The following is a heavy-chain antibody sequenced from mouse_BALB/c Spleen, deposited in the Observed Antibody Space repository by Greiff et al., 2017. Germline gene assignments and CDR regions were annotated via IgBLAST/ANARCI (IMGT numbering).Heavy chain of an antibody. CDR2: IDPANGNT. CDR3: ARNGDYDDYYAMDY. CDR1: GFNIKDTY. J-gene: IGHJ4*01. Sequence: EVKLVESGAELVKPGASVKLSCTASGFNIKDTYMHWVKQRPEQGLEWIGRIDPANGNTKYDPKFQGKATITADTSSNTAYLQLSSLTSEDTAVYYCARNGDYDDYYAMDYWGQGTSVTVSS. D-gene: IGHD2-4*01. V-gene: IGHV14-3*02.